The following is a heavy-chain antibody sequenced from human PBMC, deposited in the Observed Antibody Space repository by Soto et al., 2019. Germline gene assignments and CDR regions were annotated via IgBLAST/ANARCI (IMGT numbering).Heavy chain of an antibody. V-gene: IGHV1-8*01. D-gene: IGHD6-13*01. Sequence: ASVKVSCKASGYTFTSYDINWVRQATGQGLEWMGWMNTNSGDTGYAQKFQGRVTMTRNTSISTAYMELSSLRSEDTAVYYCARSIGSSWYEAAYYGMDVWGQGTTVTVSS. CDR1: GYTFTSYD. CDR2: MNTNSGDT. J-gene: IGHJ6*02. CDR3: ARSIGSSWYEAAYYGMDV.